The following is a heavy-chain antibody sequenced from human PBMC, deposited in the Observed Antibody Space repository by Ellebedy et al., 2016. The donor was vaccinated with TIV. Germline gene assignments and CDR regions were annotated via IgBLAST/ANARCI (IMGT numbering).Heavy chain of an antibody. V-gene: IGHV3-23*01. Sequence: PGGSLRLSCAASGFTFSSYAMSWVRQAPGKGLEWVSAISGSGGSTYYADSVKGRFTISRDNSKNTLYLQMTSLRAEDTAVYYCARPRVSYSEFDYWGQGTLVTVSS. CDR3: ARPRVSYSEFDY. D-gene: IGHD3-16*02. CDR1: GFTFSSYA. J-gene: IGHJ4*02. CDR2: ISGSGGST.